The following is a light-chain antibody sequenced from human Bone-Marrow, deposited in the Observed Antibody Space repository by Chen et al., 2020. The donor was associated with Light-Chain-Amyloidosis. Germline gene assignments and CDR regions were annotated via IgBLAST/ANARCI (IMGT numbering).Light chain of an antibody. J-gene: IGLJ3*02. CDR1: ALEKQY. CDR3: QSTDTSGTSKV. Sequence: SYELTQPPSVSVSPGQTATISCSGHALEKQYAYWYQQRPGQAPVVLIYKDNERPSGIPERFSGYSSGTTVTLTISGVQAEDEADYYCQSTDTSGTSKVFGGGTHLTVL. CDR2: KDN. V-gene: IGLV3-25*03.